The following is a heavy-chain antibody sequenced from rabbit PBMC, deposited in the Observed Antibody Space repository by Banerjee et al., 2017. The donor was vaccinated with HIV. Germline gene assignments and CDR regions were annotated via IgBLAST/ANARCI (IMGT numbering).Heavy chain of an antibody. J-gene: IGHJ3*01. V-gene: IGHV1S45*01. Sequence: QEQLVESGGDLVKPEGSLTLTCTASGFSFTSSYWIYWVRQAPGKGLEWIACINTSSGSTCYASWAKGRFTISKTSSTTVTLQMTSLTAADTATYFCVRDLSTVTMVTRDLWGQGTLVT. CDR2: INTSSGST. CDR1: GFSFTSSYW. D-gene: IGHD2-1*01. CDR3: VRDLSTVTMVTRDL.